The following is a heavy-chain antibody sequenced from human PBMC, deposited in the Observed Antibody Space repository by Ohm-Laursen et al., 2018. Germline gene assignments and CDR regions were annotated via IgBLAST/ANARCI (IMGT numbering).Heavy chain of an antibody. D-gene: IGHD1-7*01. CDR3: VRGGNYRLDQ. CDR2: ISWHSGTI. CDR1: GFTFNNSA. J-gene: IGHJ4*02. V-gene: IGHV3-9*01. Sequence: LSPTCAASGFTFNNSAMHCVRQAPGKGLEWVSGISWHSGTIVYADSVKGRFTISRDNERNTLDLQMNGLTVEVTSVYCCVRGGNYRLDQWGQGTLVTVSS.